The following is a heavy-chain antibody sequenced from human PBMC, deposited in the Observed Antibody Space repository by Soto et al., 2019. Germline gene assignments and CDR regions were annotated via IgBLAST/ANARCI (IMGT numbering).Heavy chain of an antibody. Sequence: LSLTCTVSGGSISSYYWSWIRQPPGKGLEWIGYIYYSGSTNYNPSLKSRVTISVDTSKNQFSLKLSSVTAADAAVYYCARVMSLSGGDAFDIWGQGTMVTVSS. CDR3: ARVMSLSGGDAFDI. CDR2: IYYSGST. CDR1: GGSISSYY. J-gene: IGHJ3*02. V-gene: IGHV4-59*01. D-gene: IGHD3-10*01.